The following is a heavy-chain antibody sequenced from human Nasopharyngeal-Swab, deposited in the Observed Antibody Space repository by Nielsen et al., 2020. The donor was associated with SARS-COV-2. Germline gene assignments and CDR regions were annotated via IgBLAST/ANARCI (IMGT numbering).Heavy chain of an antibody. D-gene: IGHD3-16*01. J-gene: IGHJ4*02. CDR1: GFTVSSNY. CDR2: IYSGGST. CDR3: ARDRGGYGDYVDY. Sequence: GESLKISCAASGFTVSSNYMSWVRQAPGKGLEWVSVIYSGGSTYHADSVKGRFTISRDNSKNTLYLQMNSLRAEDTAVYYCARDRGGYGDYVDYWGQGTLVTVSS. V-gene: IGHV3-66*02.